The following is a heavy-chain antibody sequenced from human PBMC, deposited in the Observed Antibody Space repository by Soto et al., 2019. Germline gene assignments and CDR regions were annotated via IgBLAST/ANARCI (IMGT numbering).Heavy chain of an antibody. CDR3: SSENWFQDY. CDR2: IKSDGSEQ. V-gene: IGHV3-7*03. D-gene: IGHD3-10*01. CDR1: GFSFSAYY. J-gene: IGHJ4*02. Sequence: PGGSPRLACAASGFSFSAYYMTWVRQAPGKGLEWVASIKSDGSEQNYVDTVKGRFTISRHNAKNSLYLQMNSLRAGDTGLYYCSSENWFQDYWGQGTLVTVSS.